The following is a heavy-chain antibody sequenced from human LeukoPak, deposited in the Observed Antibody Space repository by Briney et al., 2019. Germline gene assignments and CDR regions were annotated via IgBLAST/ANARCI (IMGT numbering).Heavy chain of an antibody. CDR1: GGTFSSYA. V-gene: IGHV1-69*13. Sequence: SVKVSCKASGGTFSSYAISWVRQAPGQGLEWMGGIIPIFGTANYAQKFQGRVTITADESTSTAYMELSSLRSEDTAVYYCAIRFRRVVPAGGAFDIWGQGTMVTVSS. CDR2: IIPIFGTA. CDR3: AIRFRRVVPAGGAFDI. D-gene: IGHD2-2*01. J-gene: IGHJ3*02.